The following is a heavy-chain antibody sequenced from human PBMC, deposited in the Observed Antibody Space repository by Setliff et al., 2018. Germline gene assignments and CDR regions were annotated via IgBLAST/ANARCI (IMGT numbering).Heavy chain of an antibody. D-gene: IGHD6-13*01. CDR3: ARGGGSSSWYDAFDI. V-gene: IGHV1-2*02. CDR2: INPNSGGT. CDR1: GYTFTGYY. Sequence: ASVKVSCKASGYTFTGYYMHWVRQAPGQGLEWMGWINPNSGGTNYAQKFQGRVTMTRXXXISXXXXXXXXXXXXXXXVYYCARGGGSSSWYDAFDIWGQGTMVTVSS. J-gene: IGHJ3*02.